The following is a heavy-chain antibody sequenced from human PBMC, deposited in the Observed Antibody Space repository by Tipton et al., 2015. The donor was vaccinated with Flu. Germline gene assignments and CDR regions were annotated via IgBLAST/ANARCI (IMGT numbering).Heavy chain of an antibody. V-gene: IGHV3-7*01. D-gene: IGHD3-10*01. CDR2: IKQDGSEK. Sequence: GSLRLSCAASGFTFSSYWMSWVRQAPGKGLEWVANIKQDGSEKYYVEFVKGRFTISRDNAKNSLYLQMNSLRAEDTAVYYCAREWPDGGFDYWGQGTLVTVSA. CDR1: GFTFSSYW. J-gene: IGHJ4*02. CDR3: AREWPDGGFDY.